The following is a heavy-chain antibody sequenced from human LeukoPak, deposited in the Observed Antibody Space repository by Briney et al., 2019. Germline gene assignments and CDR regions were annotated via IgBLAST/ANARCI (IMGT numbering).Heavy chain of an antibody. CDR3: ARVYAGVWSPFDY. Sequence: SETLSLTCTVSGGSISSGGYYWSWIRQHPGKGLEWIGYIYYSGSTYYNPSLKSRVTISVDTSKNQFSLKLGSVTAADTAVYYCARVYAGVWSPFDYWGQGTLVTVSS. D-gene: IGHD3-10*01. CDR1: GGSISSGGYY. V-gene: IGHV4-31*03. J-gene: IGHJ4*02. CDR2: IYYSGST.